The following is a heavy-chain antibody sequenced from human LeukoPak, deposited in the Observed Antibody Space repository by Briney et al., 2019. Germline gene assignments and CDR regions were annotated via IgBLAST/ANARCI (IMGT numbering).Heavy chain of an antibody. D-gene: IGHD3-10*01. CDR1: GGSISRSSYY. J-gene: IGHJ6*03. Sequence: SETLSLTCTVSGGSISRSSYYWGWIRQPPGKGLEWIGSIYYSGSTYYNPSLKSRVTMSVDTSKNQFSLKVSSVTAADTAVYYCARVFDSGSQAYFYYMDVWGKGTTVTISS. CDR3: ARVFDSGSQAYFYYMDV. CDR2: IYYSGST. V-gene: IGHV4-39*07.